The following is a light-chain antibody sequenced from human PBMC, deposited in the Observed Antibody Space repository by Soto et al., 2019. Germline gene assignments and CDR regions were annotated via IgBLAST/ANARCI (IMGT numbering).Light chain of an antibody. CDR3: QHYNSYSEA. Sequence: DIQMTHSPSTLSASVGDRVTITSRASQSISSSLACYQQKPGKAPKLLIYKASTLKSGVLSRFIGSGSATEFTLTISSLQPDDFATYYCQHYNSYSEAFGQGTKVDIK. V-gene: IGKV1-5*03. J-gene: IGKJ1*01. CDR1: QSISSS. CDR2: KAS.